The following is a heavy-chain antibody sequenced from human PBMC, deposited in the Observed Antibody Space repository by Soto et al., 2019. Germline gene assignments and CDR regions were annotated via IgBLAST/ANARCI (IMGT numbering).Heavy chain of an antibody. CDR3: ASGGYYYYYYYMDV. J-gene: IGHJ6*03. CDR1: GFTFSSYG. CDR2: ISYDGSNK. Sequence: GGSLRLSCAASGFTFSSYGMHWVRQAPGKGLEWVAVISYDGSNKYYADSVKGRFTISRDNSKNTLYLQMNSLRAEDTAVYYCASGGYYYYYYYMDVWGKGTTVTVSS. V-gene: IGHV3-30*03. D-gene: IGHD3-16*01.